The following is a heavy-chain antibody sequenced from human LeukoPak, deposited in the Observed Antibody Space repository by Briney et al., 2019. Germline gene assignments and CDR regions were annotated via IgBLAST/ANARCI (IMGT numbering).Heavy chain of an antibody. Sequence: GESLKISCKGSGYSFTRYWIGWVRQMPGKGLEWMGIIYPGDSDTRYSSSFQGQVTISADKSITSAYLQWTTLTASDIAMYYCARQEDHYYGNAFAYWGQGTLVTVSS. CDR1: GYSFTRYW. V-gene: IGHV5-51*01. CDR3: ARQEDHYYGNAFAY. J-gene: IGHJ4*02. CDR2: IYPGDSDT. D-gene: IGHD3-10*01.